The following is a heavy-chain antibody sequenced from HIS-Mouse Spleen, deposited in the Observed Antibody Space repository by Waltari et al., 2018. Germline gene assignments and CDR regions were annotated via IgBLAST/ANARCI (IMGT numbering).Heavy chain of an antibody. J-gene: IGHJ4*02. CDR2: INPNSGGK. D-gene: IGHD3-10*01. V-gene: IGHV1-2*02. Sequence: QVQLVQSGAEVKKPGASVKVSCKASGYTVTGYYMHWVRQAPGRGLEWMEWINPNSGGKNYAQKFQGRVTMTRDTSISTAYMELSRLRSDDTAVYYCARDRRDYYGSGGYYIGGDYYFDYWGQGTLVTVSS. CDR1: GYTVTGYY. CDR3: ARDRRDYYGSGGYYIGGDYYFDY.